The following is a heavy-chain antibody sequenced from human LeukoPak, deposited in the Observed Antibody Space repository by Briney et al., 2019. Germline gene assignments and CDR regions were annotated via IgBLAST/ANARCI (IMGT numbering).Heavy chain of an antibody. CDR3: ARPRGFGSGSAHFDF. CDR1: GYTFTGYY. Sequence: ASVKVSCKASGYTFTGYYLHWVRQAPGQGLEWMGYINPNSGVTNYAQKFQGRVTMTGDTSISTAYMELSGLRSDDTAVYYCARPRGFGSGSAHFDFWGQGTLVTVSS. CDR2: INPNSGVT. J-gene: IGHJ4*02. V-gene: IGHV1-2*02. D-gene: IGHD3-10*01.